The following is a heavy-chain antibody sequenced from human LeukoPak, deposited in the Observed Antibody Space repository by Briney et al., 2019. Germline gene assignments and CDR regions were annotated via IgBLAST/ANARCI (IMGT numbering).Heavy chain of an antibody. CDR1: GGTFSSYA. CDR2: IIPIFGTA. Sequence: SVKVSCKASGGTFSSYAISWVRQAPGQRLEWMGGIIPIFGTANYAQKFQGRVTITADESTSTAYMERSSLRSEDTAVYYCARVSSLAGGFDPWGQGTLVTVSS. V-gene: IGHV1-69*13. CDR3: ARVSSLAGGFDP. J-gene: IGHJ5*02.